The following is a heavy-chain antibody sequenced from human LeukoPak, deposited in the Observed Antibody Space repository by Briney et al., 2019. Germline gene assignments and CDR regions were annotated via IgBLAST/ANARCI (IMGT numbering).Heavy chain of an antibody. Sequence: GESLKISCKGSGYSFTSYWIGWVRQMPGKGLEWMGIIYPGDSDTRYSPSFQGQVTISADKSISTAYLQWSSLKASDTAMYYCARLNPAYYYDSSGYAHFDYWGQGTLVTVSS. V-gene: IGHV5-51*01. CDR1: GYSFTSYW. CDR3: ARLNPAYYYDSSGYAHFDY. D-gene: IGHD3-22*01. CDR2: IYPGDSDT. J-gene: IGHJ4*02.